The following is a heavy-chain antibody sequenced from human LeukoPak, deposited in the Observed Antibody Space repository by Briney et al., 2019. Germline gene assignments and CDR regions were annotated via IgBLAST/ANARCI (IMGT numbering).Heavy chain of an antibody. CDR2: T. V-gene: IGHV4-59*02. J-gene: IGHJ6*02. CDR3: ARIFGNYQEAMDV. CDR1: GFTVSSNY. D-gene: IGHD1-7*01. Sequence: GSLRLSCAASGFTVSSNYMSWVRQPPGTGLHWVATTWQGASLNSRVTISLDTSKNQFSLRLTSVTAADTAVYYCARIFGNYQEAMDVWGPGITVTVSS.